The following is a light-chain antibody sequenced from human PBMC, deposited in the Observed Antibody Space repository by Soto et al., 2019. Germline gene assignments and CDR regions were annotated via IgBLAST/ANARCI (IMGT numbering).Light chain of an antibody. V-gene: IGLV2-23*02. CDR2: EVS. CDR1: SSDVGSYNL. CDR3: CSYAGSSTFLYV. J-gene: IGLJ1*01. Sequence: QSARTQPASVSGSPGQSITISCTGTSSDVGSYNLVSWYQQHPGKAPKLMIYEVSKRPSGVSNRFSGSKSGNTASLTISGLQAEDEADYYCCSYAGSSTFLYVFGTGTKVTV.